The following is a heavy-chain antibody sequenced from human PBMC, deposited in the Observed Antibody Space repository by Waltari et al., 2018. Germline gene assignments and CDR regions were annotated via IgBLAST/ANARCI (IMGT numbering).Heavy chain of an antibody. CDR2: INPSGGSA. CDR3: ARVAPGPYYFDS. Sequence: QVQLVQSGAEVKKPGASVNISCKASGYTFANFHIHWVRQAPGHGLEWMGQINPSGGSAGYPQKFQGRITMTREMSTGTVYMELSSLTYEDTAVYFCARVAPGPYYFDSWGQGTLVTVSS. J-gene: IGHJ4*02. CDR1: GYTFANFH. V-gene: IGHV1-46*01.